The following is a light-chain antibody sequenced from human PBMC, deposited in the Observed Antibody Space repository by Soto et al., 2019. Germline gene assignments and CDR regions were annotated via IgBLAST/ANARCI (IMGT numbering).Light chain of an antibody. CDR1: SSDVGSYNL. Sequence: QAASVSGSPGQSITISCTGTSSDVGSYNLVSWYQQHPGKAPKLMIYEVSKRPSGVSNRFSGSKSGNTASLTISGLQAEDEADYYCCSYAGSSTFHVVFGGGTKLTVL. CDR2: EVS. V-gene: IGLV2-23*02. CDR3: CSYAGSSTFHVV. J-gene: IGLJ2*01.